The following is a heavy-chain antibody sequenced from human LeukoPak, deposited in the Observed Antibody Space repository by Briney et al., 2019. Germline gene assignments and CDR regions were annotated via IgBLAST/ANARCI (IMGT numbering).Heavy chain of an antibody. Sequence: GASVKVSCKASGYTFTSYGISWVRQAPGQGLEWMGWISAYNGNTNYAQKLQGRVTMTTDTSTSTAYMELRNLRSDDTAVYYCARVVLMVRGVIGRFDPWGQGTLVTVSS. CDR2: ISAYNGNT. D-gene: IGHD3-10*01. CDR1: GYTFTSYG. V-gene: IGHV1-18*01. J-gene: IGHJ5*02. CDR3: ARVVLMVRGVIGRFDP.